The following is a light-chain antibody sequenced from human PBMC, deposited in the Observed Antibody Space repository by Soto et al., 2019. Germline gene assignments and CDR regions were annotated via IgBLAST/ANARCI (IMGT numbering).Light chain of an antibody. V-gene: IGLV2-14*01. CDR1: SSDIGPYNY. J-gene: IGLJ1*01. Sequence: QSALTQPASVSGSPGQSITISCIGTSSDIGPYNYVSWYQQHPDKAPKLILYEVTNRPSGASDRFSGSKSGNAAFLTISGLQAEDEADYYCSSYSSSATPYVFGTGTKLTV. CDR3: SSYSSSATPYV. CDR2: EVT.